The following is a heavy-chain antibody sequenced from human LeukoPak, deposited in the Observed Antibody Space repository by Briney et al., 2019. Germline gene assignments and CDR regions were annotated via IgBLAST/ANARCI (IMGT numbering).Heavy chain of an antibody. CDR2: INPSGGST. CDR1: GYTFTSYY. V-gene: IGHV1-2*02. D-gene: IGHD2-2*01. CDR3: ARLTTYCSSTSCYDPEKYFDY. Sequence: ASVKVSCKASGYTFTSYYMHWVRQAPGQGLEWMGIINPSGGSTNYAQKFQGRVTMTRDTSISTAYMELSRPRSDDTAVYYCARLTTYCSSTSCYDPEKYFDYWGQGTLVTVSS. J-gene: IGHJ4*02.